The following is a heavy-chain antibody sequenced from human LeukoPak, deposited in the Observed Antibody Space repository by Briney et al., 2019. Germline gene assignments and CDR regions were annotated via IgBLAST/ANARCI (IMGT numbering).Heavy chain of an antibody. CDR2: ILYSGST. D-gene: IGHD2-2*01. V-gene: IGHV4-59*08. J-gene: IGHJ4*02. Sequence: PSETLSLTCTVSGGSINSYYWSWIRQPPGKGLEWIAYILYSGSTKYNPSLKSRVTISVDTSKNQFSLKLSSVTAADTAVYYCARQGRDAVSSRFHFDYWGQGSLFTVSS. CDR3: ARQGRDAVSSRFHFDY. CDR1: GGSINSYY.